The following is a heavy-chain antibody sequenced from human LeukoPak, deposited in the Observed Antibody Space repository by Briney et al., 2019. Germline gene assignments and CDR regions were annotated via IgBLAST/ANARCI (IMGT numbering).Heavy chain of an antibody. CDR2: IYHSGST. Sequence: SETLSLTCAVSGGSISSSNWWSWVRQPPGKGLEWIGEIYHSGSTNYNPSLKSRVTISVDKSKNQFSLKLTSVLAADTADYFCARQSDYDVDTSRYMDVWGKGTTVTVSS. J-gene: IGHJ6*03. D-gene: IGHD3-22*01. CDR1: GGSISSSNW. CDR3: ARQSDYDVDTSRYMDV. V-gene: IGHV4-4*02.